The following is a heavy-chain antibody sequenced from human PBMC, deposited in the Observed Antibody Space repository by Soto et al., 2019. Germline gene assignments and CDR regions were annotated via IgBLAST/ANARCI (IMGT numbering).Heavy chain of an antibody. V-gene: IGHV3-23*01. Sequence: GGSLRLSCAASGFTFSSYAMSWVRQAPGKGLEWVSAISGSGGSTYYADSVRGRFIISRDNSKNRLYLQMNSLRAEDTAVYYCASDLVGASDSYGLDVWGQGTPVTVSS. CDR1: GFTFSSYA. CDR2: ISGSGGST. D-gene: IGHD1-26*01. CDR3: ASDLVGASDSYGLDV. J-gene: IGHJ6*02.